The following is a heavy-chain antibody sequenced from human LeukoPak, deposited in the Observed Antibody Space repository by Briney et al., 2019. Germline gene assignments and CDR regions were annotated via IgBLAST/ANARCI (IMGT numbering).Heavy chain of an antibody. J-gene: IGHJ4*02. CDR3: ARSGGLWFGELLLDY. V-gene: IGHV4-59*01. CDR1: GGSISSYY. Sequence: SETLSLTCTVSGGSISSYYWSWIRQPPGKGLEWIGYIYYNGSTNYNPSLKSRVTISVDTSKNQFSLKLSSVTAADTAVYYCARSGGLWFGELLLDYWGQGTLVTVSS. CDR2: IYYNGST. D-gene: IGHD3-10*01.